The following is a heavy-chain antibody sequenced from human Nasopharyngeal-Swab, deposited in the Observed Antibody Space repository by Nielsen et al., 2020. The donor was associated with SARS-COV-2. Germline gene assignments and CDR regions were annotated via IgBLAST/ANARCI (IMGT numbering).Heavy chain of an antibody. Sequence: GESLKISCKGSGYSFTSYWIGWVRQMPGKGLEWMGNIYPGDSDTRYSPSFQGQVTISADKSISTAYLQWSSLKASDTAMYYCARHVGTYTSGWYYYGMDVWGQGTTVTVSS. CDR2: IYPGDSDT. J-gene: IGHJ6*02. V-gene: IGHV5-51*01. D-gene: IGHD6-19*01. CDR3: ARHVGTYTSGWYYYGMDV. CDR1: GYSFTSYW.